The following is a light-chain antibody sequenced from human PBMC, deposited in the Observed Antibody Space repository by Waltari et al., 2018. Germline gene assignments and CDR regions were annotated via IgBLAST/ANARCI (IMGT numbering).Light chain of an antibody. J-gene: IGLJ3*02. CDR2: DVS. CDR1: SSDVGGYNY. Sequence: QSALTQPPSVSGSPGQPVTISCTGTSSDVGGYNYVSWYQHHPGKAPKLMIYDVSKSPQGFPVRFSGSKSGNTASLTISGLQAEDEADYYCCSYAGSNSWVFGGGTKLTVL. CDR3: CSYAGSNSWV. V-gene: IGLV2-11*01.